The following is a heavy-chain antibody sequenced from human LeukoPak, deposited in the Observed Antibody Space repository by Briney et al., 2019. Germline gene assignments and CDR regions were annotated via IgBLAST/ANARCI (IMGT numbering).Heavy chain of an antibody. CDR2: IYYSGST. J-gene: IGHJ6*02. V-gene: IGHV4-59*01. Sequence: PSETLSLTCTVSGGFISSYYWSWIRQPPGKGLEWIGYIYYSGSTNYNPSLKSRVTISVDTSKNQFSLKLSSVTAADTAVYYCAREFVDTAMGASYSYYYYGMDVWGQGTTVAVSS. CDR3: AREFVDTAMGASYSYYYYGMDV. CDR1: GGFISSYY. D-gene: IGHD5-18*01.